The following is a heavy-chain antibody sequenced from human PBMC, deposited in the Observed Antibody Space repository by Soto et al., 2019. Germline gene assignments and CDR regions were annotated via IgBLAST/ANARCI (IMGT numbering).Heavy chain of an antibody. V-gene: IGHV1-2*04. D-gene: IGHD6-13*01. CDR2: INPNSGGT. CDR3: ARDHGYSSSEGHYYYGMDV. Sequence: ASVKVSCKASGYTFTGYYMHWVRQAPGQGLEWMGWINPNSGGTNYAQKFQGWVTMTRDTSISTAYMELSRLRSDDTAVYYCARDHGYSSSEGHYYYGMDVWGQGTTVTVSS. CDR1: GYTFTGYY. J-gene: IGHJ6*02.